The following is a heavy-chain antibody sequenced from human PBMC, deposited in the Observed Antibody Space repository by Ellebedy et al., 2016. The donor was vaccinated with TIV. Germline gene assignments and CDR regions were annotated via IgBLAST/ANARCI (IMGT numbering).Heavy chain of an antibody. CDR2: INYSGTT. J-gene: IGHJ4*02. Sequence: MPSETLSLTCSVSGGSLNSPFTYWGCLRQPPGKGLEWIGRINYSGTTYYNPSLQSPVVMSIDSSNKQFSLELKSTTAADTAVYYCTREERWGYYFDSWGQGRLVSVSA. CDR3: TREERWGYYFDS. D-gene: IGHD4-23*01. CDR1: GGSLNSPFTY. V-gene: IGHV4-39*07.